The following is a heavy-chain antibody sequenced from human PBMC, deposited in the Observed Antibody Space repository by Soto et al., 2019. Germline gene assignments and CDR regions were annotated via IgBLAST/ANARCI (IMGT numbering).Heavy chain of an antibody. CDR2: SAKKARTYTT. D-gene: IGHD7-27*01. J-gene: IGHJ4*02. CDR3: ARWHWGFDV. V-gene: IGHV3-72*01. CDR1: GFTLSDHY. Sequence: EVQLVESGGALVQPGGSLRLSCAASGFTLSDHYMDWVRQAPGKGLEWVGRSAKKARTYTTEYAASRKGRFTISRDDSKNSLYLQMNSLKTEDKAFYYCARWHWGFDVWGQGTLVSVSS.